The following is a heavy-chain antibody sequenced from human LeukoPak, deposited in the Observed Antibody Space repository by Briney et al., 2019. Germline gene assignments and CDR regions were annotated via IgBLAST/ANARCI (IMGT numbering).Heavy chain of an antibody. V-gene: IGHV3-13*01. CDR1: GFTFSSYD. D-gene: IGHD6-19*01. CDR3: ARGWGSSGRYNWFDP. CDR2: IGTAGDT. J-gene: IGHJ5*02. Sequence: GGSLRLSCAASGFTFSSYDMHWVRQATGKGLEWVSAIGTAGDTYYPGSVKGRFTISRENAKNSLYLQMNSLRAGDTAVYYCARGWGSSGRYNWFDPWGQGTLVTVSS.